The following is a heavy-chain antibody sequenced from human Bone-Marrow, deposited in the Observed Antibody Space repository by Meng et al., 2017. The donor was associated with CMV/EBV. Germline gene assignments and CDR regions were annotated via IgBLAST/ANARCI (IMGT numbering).Heavy chain of an antibody. D-gene: IGHD3-16*01. J-gene: IGHJ4*02. CDR2: VIPIFESL. CDR1: GATFNSFA. CDR3: ARGAIGGAGIGFDL. V-gene: IGHV1-69*13. Sequence: SVKVSCKAPGATFNSFAFGWGRQAPGQGLEWVGGVIPIFESLHYAQKFQGRLTVTADDSSGTVYMELRSLTSDDTAVYYCARGAIGGAGIGFDLWGQGTLVTVPS.